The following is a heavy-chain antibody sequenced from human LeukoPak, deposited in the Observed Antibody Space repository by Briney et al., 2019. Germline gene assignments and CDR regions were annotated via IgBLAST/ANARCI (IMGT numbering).Heavy chain of an antibody. CDR3: AKTDDYLYYMDV. CDR2: IRYDGSNK. V-gene: IGHV3-30*02. D-gene: IGHD5-12*01. Sequence: GGSLRLSCAASGFTFSSYGMHWVRQAPGKGLEWVAFIRYDGSNKYYADSVKGRFTISRDNSKNTRYLQMNSLRAEDTAVYYCAKTDDYLYYMDVWGKGTTVTISS. CDR1: GFTFSSYG. J-gene: IGHJ6*03.